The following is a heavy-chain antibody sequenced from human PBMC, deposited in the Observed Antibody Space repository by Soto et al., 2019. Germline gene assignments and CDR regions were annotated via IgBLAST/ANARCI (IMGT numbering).Heavy chain of an antibody. CDR1: GGSFSGYY. V-gene: IGHV4-34*01. CDR2: INHSGST. CDR3: ARIVVVPAAMSSHFDY. Sequence: QVQLQQWGAGLMKPSETLSLTCAVYGGSFSGYYWSWIRQPPGKGLEWMGEINHSGSTNYNPSLKSRVTISVDTSTNQFSLKLSSVTAADTAVYYCARIVVVPAAMSSHFDYWGQGTLVTVSS. D-gene: IGHD2-2*01. J-gene: IGHJ4*02.